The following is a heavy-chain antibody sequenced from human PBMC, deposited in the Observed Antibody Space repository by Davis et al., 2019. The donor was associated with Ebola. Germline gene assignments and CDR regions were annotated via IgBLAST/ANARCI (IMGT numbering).Heavy chain of an antibody. J-gene: IGHJ5*02. V-gene: IGHV4-30-4*01. CDR2: IYYSGST. CDR1: GGSISSHY. CDR3: ATSGGFGDYVGNWFDP. D-gene: IGHD4-17*01. Sequence: SETLSLTCAVSGGSISSHYWSWIRQPPGKGLEWIGHIYYSGSTHYNPSLKSRVTISVDTSKNQFSLKLSSVTAADTAVYYCATSGGFGDYVGNWFDPWGQGTLVTVSS.